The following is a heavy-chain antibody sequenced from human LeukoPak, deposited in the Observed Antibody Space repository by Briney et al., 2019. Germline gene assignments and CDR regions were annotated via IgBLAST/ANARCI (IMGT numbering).Heavy chain of an antibody. CDR2: IYYTGDT. J-gene: IGHJ6*02. Sequence: SETLSLTCTVSGGSISRYYWNWIRQPPGKGLEWIGYIYYTGDTNYTPSRKSRVTISVDTSKTRFSLKMTSVTAADTAVYYCARDRGYSGYDYYGMDVWGQGTTVTVSS. CDR3: ARDRGYSGYDYYGMDV. CDR1: GGSISRYY. D-gene: IGHD5-12*01. V-gene: IGHV4-59*01.